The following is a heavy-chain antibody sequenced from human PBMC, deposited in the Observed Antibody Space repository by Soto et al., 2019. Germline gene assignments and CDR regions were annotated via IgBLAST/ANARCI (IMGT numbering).Heavy chain of an antibody. D-gene: IGHD1-1*01. CDR2: VNSDGSST. J-gene: IGHJ4*02. CDR3: ARGRSLERCPGFDQ. CDR1: GFTFSNYW. V-gene: IGHV3-74*01. Sequence: EVQLEESGGGLVQPGGSLRLSCAASGFTFSNYWMQWVRQAPGKGLVWVSRVNSDGSSTTYADSVKGRFTISRDNAKNTLYLQMNSLRAEDTAVYSCARGRSLERCPGFDQWGQGTLVTVSS.